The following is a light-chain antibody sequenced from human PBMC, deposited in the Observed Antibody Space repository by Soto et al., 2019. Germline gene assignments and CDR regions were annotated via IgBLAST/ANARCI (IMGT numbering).Light chain of an antibody. CDR1: SSDVGGYNY. V-gene: IGLV2-8*01. CDR3: SSYAASNTLWV. Sequence: QSALTQPPSASGSPGQSVTISCTGTSSDVGGYNYVSWYQQHPGKAPKLMIYEVSKRPSGVPARFSGSKSGNTASLTVSGLQAEDEADYYCSSYAASNTLWVFGTGTKLTVL. J-gene: IGLJ1*01. CDR2: EVS.